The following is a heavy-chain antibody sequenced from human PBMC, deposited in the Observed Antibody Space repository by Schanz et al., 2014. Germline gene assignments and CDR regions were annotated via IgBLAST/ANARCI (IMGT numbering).Heavy chain of an antibody. CDR3: ARDGDFDY. V-gene: IGHV3-33*08. J-gene: IGHJ4*02. CDR1: GFTFSTTW. CDR2: IWYDGSNK. Sequence: VKLVESGGGLVQPGGSLRLSCAASGFTFSTTWMNWVRQAPGKGLEWVAIIWYDGSNKYYADSVKGRFTISRDNSKNTLFLQMSSLRAEDTAVYYCARDGDFDYWGQGTLVTVSS.